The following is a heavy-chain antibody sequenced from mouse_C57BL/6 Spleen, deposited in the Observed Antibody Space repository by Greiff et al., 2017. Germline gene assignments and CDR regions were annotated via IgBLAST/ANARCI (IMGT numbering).Heavy chain of an antibody. CDR3: ARGHIPYGRAMDY. CDR1: GYTFTSYW. Sequence: QVQLQQPGAELVKPGASVKMSCKASGYTFTSYWITWVKQRPGQGLEWIGDIYPGSGSANYNEKFKSKATLTVDTSSSPAYMQLSSLTSEDSAVYYCARGHIPYGRAMDYWGQGTSVTVSS. D-gene: IGHD1-1*01. V-gene: IGHV1-55*01. J-gene: IGHJ4*01. CDR2: IYPGSGSA.